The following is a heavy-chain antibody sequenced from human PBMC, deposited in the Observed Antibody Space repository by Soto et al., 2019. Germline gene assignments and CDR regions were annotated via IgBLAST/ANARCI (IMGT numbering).Heavy chain of an antibody. CDR3: ARDRAPLWFGELPLYYYYGMDV. D-gene: IGHD3-10*01. J-gene: IGHJ6*02. CDR1: GFTFSSYA. Sequence: QVQLVESGGGVVQPGRSLRLSCAASGFTFSSYAMHWVRQAPGKGLEWVAVISYDGSNKYYADSVKGRFTISRDNSKNTLYLQMNSLRAEDTAVYYCARDRAPLWFGELPLYYYYGMDVWGQGTTVTVSS. CDR2: ISYDGSNK. V-gene: IGHV3-30-3*01.